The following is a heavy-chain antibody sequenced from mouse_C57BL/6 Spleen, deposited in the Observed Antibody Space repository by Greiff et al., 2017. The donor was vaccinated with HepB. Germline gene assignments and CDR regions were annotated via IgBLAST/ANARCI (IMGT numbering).Heavy chain of an antibody. J-gene: IGHJ3*01. CDR1: GFTFSDYY. D-gene: IGHD2-4*01. CDR2: INYDGSST. CDR3: ARDDGLRPGGFAY. Sequence: EVKLMESEGGLVQPGSSMKLSCTASGFTFSDYYMAWVRQVPEKGLEWVANINYDGSSTYYLDSLKSRFIISRDNAKNILYLQMSSLKSEDTATYYCARDDGLRPGGFAYWGQGTLVTVSA. V-gene: IGHV5-16*01.